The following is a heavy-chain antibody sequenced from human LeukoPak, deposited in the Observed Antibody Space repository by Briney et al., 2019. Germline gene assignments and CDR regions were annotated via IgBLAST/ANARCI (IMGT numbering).Heavy chain of an antibody. J-gene: IGHJ5*02. CDR2: INHSGST. CDR1: GGSFSGYY. Sequence: PSETLCLTCAVYGGSFSGYYWSWIRQPPGKGLEWIGEINHSGSTNYNPSLKSRVTISVDTSKNQFSLKLSSVTAADTAVYYCARRPPARTSNWFDPWGQGTLVTVSS. D-gene: IGHD6-6*01. CDR3: ARRPPARTSNWFDP. V-gene: IGHV4-34*01.